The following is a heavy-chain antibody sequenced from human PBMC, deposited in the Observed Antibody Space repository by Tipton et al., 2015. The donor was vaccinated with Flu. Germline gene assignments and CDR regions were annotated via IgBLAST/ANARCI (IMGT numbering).Heavy chain of an antibody. J-gene: IGHJ4*02. Sequence: TLSLTCTVFGGSIGSSTYYWGWIRQPPGKGLEWIGSLYDSGITYYNPSLKSRVTISLDTSKNQFSLKLISVTAADTAVYYCACRGSCYHWGQGTLVTVSS. D-gene: IGHD1-26*01. CDR3: ACRGSCYH. V-gene: IGHV4-39*07. CDR2: LYDSGIT. CDR1: GGSIGSSTYY.